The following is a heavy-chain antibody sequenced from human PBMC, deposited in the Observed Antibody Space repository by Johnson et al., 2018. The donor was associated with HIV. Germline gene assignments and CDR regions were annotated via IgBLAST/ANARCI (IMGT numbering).Heavy chain of an antibody. CDR2: ISYDGSNK. CDR3: AKARSGGGDYFSFDAFDI. CDR1: GFTFSSYG. J-gene: IGHJ3*02. V-gene: IGHV3-30*18. Sequence: QVQLVESGGGVVQPGRSLRLSCAASGFTFSSYGMHWVRQAPGKGLEWVAVISYDGSNKYYADSVKGRFTISRDNSKNTLYLQMNSLRAEETDVYYCAKARSGGGDYFSFDAFDIWGQGTMVTVSS. D-gene: IGHD2-21*02.